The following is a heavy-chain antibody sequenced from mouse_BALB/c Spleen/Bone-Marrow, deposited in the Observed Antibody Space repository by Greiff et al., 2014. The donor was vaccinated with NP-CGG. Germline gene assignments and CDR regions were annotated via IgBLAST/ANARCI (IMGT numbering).Heavy chain of an antibody. CDR3: ARPRYPFYAMDS. Sequence: EVQLVESGGGLVQPGGSLKLSCAASGFTFNSNTMSWVRQTPEKRLEWVAYTTNGGGATYYLDTVKGRFTISRDSAKNTLYLQMSSLKSEDTAMYYCARPRYPFYAMDSWGQGSSVTVSS. D-gene: IGHD2-14*01. CDR2: TTNGGGAT. V-gene: IGHV5-12-2*01. CDR1: GFTFNSNT. J-gene: IGHJ4*01.